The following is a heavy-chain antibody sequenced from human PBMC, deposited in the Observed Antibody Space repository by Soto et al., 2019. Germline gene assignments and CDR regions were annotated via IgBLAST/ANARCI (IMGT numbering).Heavy chain of an antibody. D-gene: IGHD6-6*01. V-gene: IGHV3-43*01. CDR2: ISWDGGTT. Sequence: EVHLVESGGVVVQPGGSLRLTCAASGFTFDDHNMHWVRQVPGKGLEWVSLISWDGGTTYYADSVKGRFTVSRDNSINLLYLQMNALTTVDSALYYCASSQGDYWGQGTLVTVS. J-gene: IGHJ4*02. CDR1: GFTFDDHN. CDR3: ASSQGDY.